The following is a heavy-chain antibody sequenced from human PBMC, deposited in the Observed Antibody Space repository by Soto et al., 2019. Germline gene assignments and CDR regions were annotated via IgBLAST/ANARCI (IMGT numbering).Heavy chain of an antibody. CDR2: ISASTTTS. Sequence: EVQLLESVGGLVQPGESLRISCAASGFTFNGHAMTWVRQAAGKGLEWVASISASTTTSYYADSVKGRFTISRDHSKNSLYLQMNSLRVEDTAIYYCAKRLSYCSGCSCLRLDSWGQGTLVTVSS. V-gene: IGHV3-23*01. CDR1: GFTFNGHA. J-gene: IGHJ4*02. D-gene: IGHD2-15*01. CDR3: AKRLSYCSGCSCLRLDS.